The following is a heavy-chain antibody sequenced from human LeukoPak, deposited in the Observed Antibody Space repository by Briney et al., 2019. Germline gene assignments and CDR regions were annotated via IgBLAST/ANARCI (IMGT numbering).Heavy chain of an antibody. J-gene: IGHJ3*02. CDR1: GGTFSSYA. D-gene: IGHD5-24*01. CDR3: ARELALEMATIPAAFGI. Sequence: ASVKVSCKASGGTFSSYAISWVRQAPGQGLEWMGGIIPIFGTANYAQKFQGRVTITADESTSTAYMELSSLRSEDTAVYYCARELALEMATIPAAFGIWGQGTMVTVSS. V-gene: IGHV1-69*13. CDR2: IIPIFGTA.